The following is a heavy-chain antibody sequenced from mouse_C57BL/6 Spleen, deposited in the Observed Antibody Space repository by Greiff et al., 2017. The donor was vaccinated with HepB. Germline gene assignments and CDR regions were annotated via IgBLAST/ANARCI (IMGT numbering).Heavy chain of an antibody. CDR3: ARSGVSSGYPWFAY. CDR2: IYPRSGNT. V-gene: IGHV1-81*01. Sequence: VKLMESGAELARPGASVKLSCKASGYTFTSYGISWVKQRTGQGLEWIGEIYPRSGNTYYNEKFKGKATLTADKSSSTAYMELRSLTSEDSAVYFCARSGVSSGYPWFAYWGQGTLVTVSA. D-gene: IGHD3-2*02. J-gene: IGHJ3*01. CDR1: GYTFTSYG.